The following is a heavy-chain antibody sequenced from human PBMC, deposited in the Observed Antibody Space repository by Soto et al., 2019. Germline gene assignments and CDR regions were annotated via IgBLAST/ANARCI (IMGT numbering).Heavy chain of an antibody. D-gene: IGHD3-22*01. CDR1: EDTFRNYA. J-gene: IGHJ2*01. Sequence: ASVKVSCKASEDTFRNYAISWVRQAPGEGLEWMGGIIPIFGTANYAQKFQGRVTITADTSANTAYLELSSLRSEDTAVYDCASTKYDSSAYYYWYLGLWGRGTLVTVSA. CDR2: IIPIFGTA. V-gene: IGHV1-69*06. CDR3: ASTKYDSSAYYYWYLGL.